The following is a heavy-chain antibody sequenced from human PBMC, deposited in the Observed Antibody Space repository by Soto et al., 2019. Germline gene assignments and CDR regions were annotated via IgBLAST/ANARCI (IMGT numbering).Heavy chain of an antibody. CDR1: GFSLSDYG. V-gene: IGHV3-33*01. J-gene: IGHJ2*01. Sequence: QVQLVESGGGVVQPGRSLRLSCAASGFSLSDYGMHWVRQAPGKGLEWVAISWYDGRNKYYAGSVKGRFTISRDNSKNMLYLQMESLRAEDTAVYYCARDGAFGENRGWWFDLWGRGTLVTVSS. D-gene: IGHD3-10*01. CDR3: ARDGAFGENRGWWFDL. CDR2: SWYDGRNK.